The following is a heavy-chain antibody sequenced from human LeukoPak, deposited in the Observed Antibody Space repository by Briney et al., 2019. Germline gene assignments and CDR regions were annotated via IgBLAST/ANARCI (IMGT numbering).Heavy chain of an antibody. CDR2: INHSGST. V-gene: IGHV4-34*01. Sequence: GSLRLSCAASGFTFSSYAMSWVRQPPGKGLEWIGEINHSGSTNYNPSLKSRVTISVDTSKNQFSLKLSSVTAADTAVYYCARGRETSEYSSSGVYFDYWGQGTLVTVSS. CDR3: ARGRETSEYSSSGVYFDY. D-gene: IGHD6-6*01. J-gene: IGHJ4*02. CDR1: GFTFSSYA.